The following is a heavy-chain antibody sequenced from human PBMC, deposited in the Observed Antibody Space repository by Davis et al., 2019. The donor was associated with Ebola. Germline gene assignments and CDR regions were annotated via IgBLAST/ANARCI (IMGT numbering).Heavy chain of an antibody. Sequence: PSETLSLTCAIYGGSFRGSYWSWIRQPPGKGLEWVGYIYYSGNTYYNPSLQSRVIISIDTSKNHFSLKLNSVTAADTAVYYCARLDGGNSGAFDSWGQGTLVTVSS. CDR2: IYYSGNT. V-gene: IGHV4-59*08. D-gene: IGHD4-23*01. CDR3: ARLDGGNSGAFDS. CDR1: GGSFRGSY. J-gene: IGHJ4*02.